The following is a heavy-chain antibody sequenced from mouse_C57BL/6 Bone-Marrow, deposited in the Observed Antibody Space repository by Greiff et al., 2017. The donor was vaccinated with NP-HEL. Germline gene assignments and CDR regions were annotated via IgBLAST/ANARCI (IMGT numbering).Heavy chain of an antibody. CDR2: ISSGGDYI. V-gene: IGHV5-9-1*02. J-gene: IGHJ4*01. CDR3: TRVLYYYGSSSYAMDY. Sequence: VQLKESGEGLVKPGGSLKLSCAASGFTFSSYAMSWVRQTPEKRLEWVAYISSGGDYIYYADTVKGRFTISRDNARNTLYLQMSSLKSEDTAMYYCTRVLYYYGSSSYAMDYWGQGTSVTVSS. CDR1: GFTFSSYA. D-gene: IGHD1-1*01.